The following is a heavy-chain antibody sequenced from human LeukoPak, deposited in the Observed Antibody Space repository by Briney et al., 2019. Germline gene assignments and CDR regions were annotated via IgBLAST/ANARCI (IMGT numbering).Heavy chain of an antibody. J-gene: IGHJ4*02. CDR2: IRYDGSNK. V-gene: IGHV3-30*02. D-gene: IGHD3-22*01. CDR1: GFTFNNYG. Sequence: GGSLRLSCAASGFTFNNYGMHWVRQAPGKGPEWVAFIRYDGSNKYYADSMKGRFTISRDDSKNTLYLQMNSLRVEDTAVYYCAKAYCASTVCYGGGKIDYWGQGTLITVSS. CDR3: AKAYCASTVCYGGGKIDY.